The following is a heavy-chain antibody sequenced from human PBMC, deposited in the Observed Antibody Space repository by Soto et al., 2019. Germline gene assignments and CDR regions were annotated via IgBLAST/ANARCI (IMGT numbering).Heavy chain of an antibody. CDR3: ARDVVLWYGETRDYYCMDV. CDR1: GYTFTSYG. CDR2: ICASNGNT. V-gene: IGHV1-18*04. D-gene: IGHD4-17*01. J-gene: IGHJ6*02. Sequence: QVQLVQSGAEVKKPGASVKVSCKASGYTFTSYGISWVRQAPGQGLEWMGWICASNGNTNYAQKLQGRVTMTTDTAASTAYMELRSLRSDDTAVYYCARDVVLWYGETRDYYCMDVWGQGTTVTVSS.